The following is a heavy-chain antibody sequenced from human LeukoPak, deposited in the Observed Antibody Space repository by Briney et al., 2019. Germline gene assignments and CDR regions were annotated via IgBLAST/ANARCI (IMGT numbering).Heavy chain of an antibody. CDR3: AREDTVDAFDI. Sequence: GGSLRLSCAASGFTFSSYEMNWVRQAPGKGLEWISYISSSGRAFYYADSVTGRLTISRDNAKSSLYLQMSSLRGEDTAIYYCAREDTVDAFDIWGQGTMVTVSS. CDR1: GFTFSSYE. J-gene: IGHJ3*02. CDR2: ISSSGRAF. D-gene: IGHD4-17*01. V-gene: IGHV3-48*03.